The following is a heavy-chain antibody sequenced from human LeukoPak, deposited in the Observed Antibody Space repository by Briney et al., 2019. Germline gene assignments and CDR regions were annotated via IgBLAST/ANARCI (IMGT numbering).Heavy chain of an antibody. Sequence: ASVKVSCKASGYTFTSYGISWVRQAPGQGLEWMGWVSGYNGNTNYVQKLQGRVTMTTDTSTSTAYMELRSLRSDDTAVYYCARSPSRGWFDPWGQGTLVTVSS. CDR3: ARSPSRGWFDP. CDR2: VSGYNGNT. J-gene: IGHJ5*02. V-gene: IGHV1-18*01. CDR1: GYTFTSYG.